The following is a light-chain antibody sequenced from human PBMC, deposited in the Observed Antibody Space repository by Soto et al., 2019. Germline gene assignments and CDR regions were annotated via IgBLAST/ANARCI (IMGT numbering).Light chain of an antibody. J-gene: IGLJ2*01. CDR2: DVS. V-gene: IGLV2-11*01. Sequence: QSALTQTASVSGSPGQSITISCTGTSSDVGGYNYVSWYQQHPGKAPKLMIYDVSKRPSGVPGRFSGSKSGNTASLTISGLQAEDEADYYCCSYGGGYTPLVFGGGTKLTVL. CDR3: CSYGGGYTPLV. CDR1: SSDVGGYNY.